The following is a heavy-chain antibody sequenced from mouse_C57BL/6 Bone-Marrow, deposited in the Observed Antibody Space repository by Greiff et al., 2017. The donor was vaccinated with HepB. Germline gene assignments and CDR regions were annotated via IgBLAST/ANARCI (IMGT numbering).Heavy chain of an antibody. CDR3: ARGAY. CDR2: IYPGDGDT. V-gene: IGHV1-80*01. J-gene: IGHJ3*01. Sequence: VMLVESGAELVQPGASVKISCKASGYAFSTYWMNWVKQGPGKGLEWIGQIYPGDGDTNYNGKFKGKATLTADKSSSTAYMQLSSLTSEDSAVYFCARGAYGGQGNRVTVST. CDR1: GYAFSTYW.